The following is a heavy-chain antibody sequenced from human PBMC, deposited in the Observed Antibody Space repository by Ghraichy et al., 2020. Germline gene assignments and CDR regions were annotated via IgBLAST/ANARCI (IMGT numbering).Heavy chain of an antibody. CDR2: ISGSKTTM. CDR3: ARAPANNKFGLDS. J-gene: IGHJ4*02. CDR1: GFTFSTYS. Sequence: GGSLRLSCAASGFTFSTYSMNWVRQAPGKGLEWLSYISGSKTTMYYADSVKGRFTISRDNAKNSLYLQMNSLRDEDTAVYYCARAPANNKFGLDSWGQGTLVTVSS. D-gene: IGHD1/OR15-1a*01. V-gene: IGHV3-48*02.